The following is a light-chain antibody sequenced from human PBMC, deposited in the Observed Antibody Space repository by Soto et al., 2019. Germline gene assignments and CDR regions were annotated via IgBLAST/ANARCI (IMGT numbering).Light chain of an antibody. CDR2: DAS. CDR3: QQYNSWWT. Sequence: IQMTKSPSTLSASGLGVVAVGFRASQSISSWLAWYQQKPGKAPKLLIYDASSLESGVPSRFSGSGSGTEFTLTISSLQTDDFATYYCQQYNSWWTFGQGTKVDIK. V-gene: IGKV1-5*01. CDR1: QSISSW. J-gene: IGKJ1*01.